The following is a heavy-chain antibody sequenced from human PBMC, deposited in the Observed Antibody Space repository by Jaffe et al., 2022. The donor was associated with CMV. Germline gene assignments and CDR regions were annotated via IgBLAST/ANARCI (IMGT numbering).Heavy chain of an antibody. J-gene: IGHJ4*02. CDR1: GFTFSSYG. V-gene: IGHV3-33*08. Sequence: QVQLVESGGGVVQPGRSLRLSCAASGFTFSSYGMHWVRQAPGKGLEWVAVIWYDGSNKYYADSVKGRFTISRDNSKNTLYLQMNSLRAEDTAVYYCARDTPYNWNDRTGFDYWGQGTLVTVSS. CDR2: IWYDGSNK. D-gene: IGHD1-1*01. CDR3: ARDTPYNWNDRTGFDY.